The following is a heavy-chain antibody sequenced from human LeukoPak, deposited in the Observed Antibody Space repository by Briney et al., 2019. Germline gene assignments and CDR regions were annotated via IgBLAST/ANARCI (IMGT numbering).Heavy chain of an antibody. D-gene: IGHD3-10*02. CDR1: IGSIGSYY. CDR2: IYYTGMA. Sequence: PSETLSLTCTVSIGSIGSYYWSWIRQPPGKGLEWIGHIYYTGMADYNPSLKSRVTISVDRSENHFSLNMNSVTAADTAVYYCAELGITMIGGVWGKGTTVTISS. CDR3: AELGITMIGGV. V-gene: IGHV4-59*12. J-gene: IGHJ6*04.